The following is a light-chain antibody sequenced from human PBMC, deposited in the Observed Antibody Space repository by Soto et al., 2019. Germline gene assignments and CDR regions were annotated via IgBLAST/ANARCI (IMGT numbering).Light chain of an antibody. J-gene: IGLJ1*01. Sequence: QSALTQPRSVSGSPGQSVTISCTGTSSDGGGYNYVSWYQQYPGKAHKLVIYEVSKRPSRVPDRFSGSKSGNTASLTISGVQADDEADYYCCSYAGRPYVFGTGTKVTVL. V-gene: IGLV2-11*01. CDR2: EVS. CDR1: SSDGGGYNY. CDR3: CSYAGRPYV.